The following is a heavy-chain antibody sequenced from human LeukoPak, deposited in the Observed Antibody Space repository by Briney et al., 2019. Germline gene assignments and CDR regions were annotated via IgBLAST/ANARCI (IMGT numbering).Heavy chain of an antibody. D-gene: IGHD6-13*01. V-gene: IGHV3-48*04. Sequence: GGSLRLSCAASGFTFSNYGINWVRQLPGKGLEWVSYISSRSDTIYYGDSVKGRFTISRDNVKNSLYLQMNSLRAVDTAVYYCARAWHSSSWHKFDNWGQGTLVTVSS. CDR1: GFTFSNYG. CDR2: ISSRSDTI. J-gene: IGHJ4*02. CDR3: ARAWHSSSWHKFDN.